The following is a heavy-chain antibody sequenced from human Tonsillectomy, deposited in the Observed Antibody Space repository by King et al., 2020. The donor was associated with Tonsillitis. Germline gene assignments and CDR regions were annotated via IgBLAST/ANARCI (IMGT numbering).Heavy chain of an antibody. V-gene: IGHV3-30*02. CDR2: IRYDGSNK. D-gene: IGHD2-2*01. Sequence: VQLVESGGGVVQPGGSLRLSCAASGFTFSSYGMHWVRQAPGKGLEWVAFIRYDGSNKYYADSVKGRFTISRDNSKNTLYLQMNSLRDEDTAVYYCAKGCSSTSCGDWGQGTLVTVSS. CDR1: GFTFSSYG. J-gene: IGHJ4*02. CDR3: AKGCSSTSCGD.